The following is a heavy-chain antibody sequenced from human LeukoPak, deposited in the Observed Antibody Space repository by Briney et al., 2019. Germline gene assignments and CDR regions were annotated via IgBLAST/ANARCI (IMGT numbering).Heavy chain of an antibody. Sequence: GASVKVSCKASGYTFTSYYMHWVRQAPGQGLEWMGIINPSGGSSSYAQKFQGRVTMTRDTSTNTVYMELSSLRSEDTAVYYCARDGPSRIAATSWGQGTLVTVSS. J-gene: IGHJ4*02. V-gene: IGHV1-46*01. CDR1: GYTFTSYY. CDR3: ARDGPSRIAATS. CDR2: INPSGGSS. D-gene: IGHD6-13*01.